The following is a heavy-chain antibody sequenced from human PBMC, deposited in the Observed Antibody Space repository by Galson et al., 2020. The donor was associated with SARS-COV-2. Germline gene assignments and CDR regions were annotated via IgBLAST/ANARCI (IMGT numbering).Heavy chain of an antibody. V-gene: IGHV6-1*01. CDR2: TYYRSKWHN. J-gene: IGHJ4*02. Sequence: SHTLSLPCAISGDRVHSNSPALNWISQTPSRGLEWLERTYYRSKWHNDYAVSVKNRITINPDTSKNQFSLQLNSVTPEDAAVYYCARGDVTLDYWGQGTLVTVSS. D-gene: IGHD4-4*01. CDR1: GDRVHSNSPA. CDR3: ARGDVTLDY.